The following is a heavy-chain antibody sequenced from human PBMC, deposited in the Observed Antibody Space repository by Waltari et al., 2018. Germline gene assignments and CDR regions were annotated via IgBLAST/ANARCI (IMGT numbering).Heavy chain of an antibody. J-gene: IGHJ3*02. CDR2: SVVGSGNT. Sequence: QMQLVQSGPEVKKPGTSVKVSCKASGFTFTSSAMQWVRQARGQRLEWIGWSVVGSGNTNYAQKFQERVTITRDMSTSTAYMELSSLRSEDTAVYYCAAAPWIQLWIDAFDIWGQGTMVTVSS. CDR1: GFTFTSSA. D-gene: IGHD5-18*01. CDR3: AAAPWIQLWIDAFDI. V-gene: IGHV1-58*02.